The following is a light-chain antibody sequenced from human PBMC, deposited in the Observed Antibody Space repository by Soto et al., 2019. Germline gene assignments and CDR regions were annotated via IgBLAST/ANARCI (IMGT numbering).Light chain of an antibody. CDR3: AAWDDSLSGLYV. CDR2: SNN. V-gene: IGLV1-47*02. Sequence: QSVLTQPPSASGTPGQRVTISFSGSSSNIGSNYVYWYQQLPGTAPKLLIYSNNQRPSGVPDRFSGSKSGTSASLAISGLRSEDEADYYCAAWDDSLSGLYVFGTGTKATVL. J-gene: IGLJ1*01. CDR1: SSNIGSNY.